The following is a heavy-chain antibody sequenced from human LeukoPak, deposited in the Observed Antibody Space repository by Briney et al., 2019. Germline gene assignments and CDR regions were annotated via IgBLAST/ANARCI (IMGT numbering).Heavy chain of an antibody. Sequence: SETLSLTCTVSGGSISSSSYYWGWIRQPPWKGLEWIGSIYYSGSTYYNPSLKSRVTISVDTSKNQFSLKLSSVTAADTAVYYCASSTYDILTGAFDYWGQGTLVTVSS. D-gene: IGHD3-9*01. CDR1: GGSISSSSYY. J-gene: IGHJ4*02. V-gene: IGHV4-39*07. CDR2: IYYSGST. CDR3: ASSTYDILTGAFDY.